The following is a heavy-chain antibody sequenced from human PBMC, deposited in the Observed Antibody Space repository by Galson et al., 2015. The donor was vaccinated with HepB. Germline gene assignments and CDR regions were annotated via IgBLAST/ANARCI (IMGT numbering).Heavy chain of an antibody. J-gene: IGHJ4*02. CDR1: GYTFTSYA. CDR3: ATGRDYGDYVPWYY. CDR2: INAGNGNT. Sequence: SVKVSCKASGYTFTSYAMHWVRQAPGQRLEWMGWINAGNGNTKYSQKFQGRVTITRDTSASTAYMELSSLRSEDTAVYYCATGRDYGDYVPWYYWGQGTLVTVSS. V-gene: IGHV1-3*01. D-gene: IGHD4-17*01.